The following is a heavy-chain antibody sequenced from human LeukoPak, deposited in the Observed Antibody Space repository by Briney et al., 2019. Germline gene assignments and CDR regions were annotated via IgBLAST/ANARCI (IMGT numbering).Heavy chain of an antibody. V-gene: IGHV4-59*01. Sequence: PSETLSLTCTVSGGSISSYYWSWIRQPPGKGLEWIGYIYYSGSANYNPSLKSRVTISVDTSKNQFSLKLSPVTAADTAVYYCARCDSSSWFDPWGQGTLVTVSS. CDR1: GGSISSYY. J-gene: IGHJ5*02. CDR2: IYYSGSA. D-gene: IGHD6-13*01. CDR3: ARCDSSSWFDP.